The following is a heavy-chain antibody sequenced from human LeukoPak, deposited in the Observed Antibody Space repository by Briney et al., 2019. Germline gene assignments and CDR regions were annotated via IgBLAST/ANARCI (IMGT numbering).Heavy chain of an antibody. J-gene: IGHJ5*02. Sequence: GGSLRLSCVASGFTFSDYYMSWIRQAPGKGLEWVSYISSGSRYTNYADSVKGRFTISRDNAKNSLYLQMHSLRVEDTAVYYCARGWGFDPWGQGTLVTVSS. V-gene: IGHV3-11*06. CDR1: GFTFSDYY. D-gene: IGHD1-26*01. CDR3: ARGWGFDP. CDR2: ISSGSRYT.